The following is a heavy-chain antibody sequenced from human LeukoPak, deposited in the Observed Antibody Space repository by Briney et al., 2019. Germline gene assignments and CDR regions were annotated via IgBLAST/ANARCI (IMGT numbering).Heavy chain of an antibody. CDR3: ARDRYGHDLQLDY. V-gene: IGHV1-18*01. D-gene: IGHD1-1*01. CDR1: GYTFTSYG. Sequence: GASVKVSCTASGYTFTSYGISWVRQAPGQGLKWMGWISAYNGNTNYAQKLQGRVTMTTDTSTSTAYMELRSLRSDYTAVYYCARDRYGHDLQLDYWGQGTLVTVSS. CDR2: ISAYNGNT. J-gene: IGHJ4*02.